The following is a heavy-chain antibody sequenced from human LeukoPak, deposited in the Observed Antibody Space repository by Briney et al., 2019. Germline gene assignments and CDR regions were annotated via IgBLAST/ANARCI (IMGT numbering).Heavy chain of an antibody. CDR3: ARDRPLTDYYYYGMDV. CDR2: INSDGSST. Sequence: GGSLRLSCAASGFTFSSYWMHWVRQAPGEGLVWVSRINSDGSSTSYADSVKGRLTISRDNAKNTLYLQMNSLRAEDTAVYYCARDRPLTDYYYYGMDVWGKGTTVTVSS. CDR1: GFTFSSYW. J-gene: IGHJ6*04. D-gene: IGHD6-6*01. V-gene: IGHV3-74*01.